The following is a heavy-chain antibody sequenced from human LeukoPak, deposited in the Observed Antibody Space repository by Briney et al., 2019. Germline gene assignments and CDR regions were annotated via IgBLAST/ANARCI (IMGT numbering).Heavy chain of an antibody. CDR1: GFTFSDEY. Sequence: GGSLRLSCAASGFTFSDEYMNWIRQAPGKGLEWVSYISGSGNIIYYADSVKGRFTISRDNARNSLYLQMNSLRAEDTAVYYCARAVGGILRFLEEEGYFDYWGQGTLVTVSS. CDR3: ARAVGGILRFLEEEGYFDY. CDR2: ISGSGNII. D-gene: IGHD3-3*01. J-gene: IGHJ4*02. V-gene: IGHV3-11*01.